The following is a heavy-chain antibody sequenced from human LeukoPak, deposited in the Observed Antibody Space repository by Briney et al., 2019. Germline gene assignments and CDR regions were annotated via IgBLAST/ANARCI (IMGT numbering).Heavy chain of an antibody. CDR3: AHILLADYNDNWFDP. Sequence: SGPTLLNPPQTLTLTCTFSGFPLSTSGVGVGWIRQPPGKALEWLALIYWDDDKRYSPSLKSRLTITKDTSKNQVVLTMTNMDPVDTATYYCAHILLADYNDNWFDPWGQGTLVTVSS. CDR1: GFPLSTSGVG. D-gene: IGHD4-11*01. V-gene: IGHV2-5*02. J-gene: IGHJ5*02. CDR2: IYWDDDK.